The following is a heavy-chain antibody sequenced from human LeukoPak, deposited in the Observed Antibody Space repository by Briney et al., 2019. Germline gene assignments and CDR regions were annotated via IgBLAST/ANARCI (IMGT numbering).Heavy chain of an antibody. V-gene: IGHV3-30*18. D-gene: IGHD6-13*01. CDR1: GFTFSSYG. CDR3: AKSDSSSWYSAFDI. J-gene: IGHJ3*02. Sequence: GRSLRLSCAASGFTFSSYGMRWVRQAPGKGLEWVAVISYDGSNKYYADSVKGRFTISRDNSKNTLYLQMNSLRAEDTAVYYCAKSDSSSWYSAFDIWGQGTMVTVSS. CDR2: ISYDGSNK.